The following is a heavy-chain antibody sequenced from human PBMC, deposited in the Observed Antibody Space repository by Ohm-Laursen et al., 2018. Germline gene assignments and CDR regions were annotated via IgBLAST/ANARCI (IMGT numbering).Heavy chain of an antibody. J-gene: IGHJ6*02. Sequence: QTLSLTCAISGDSVSSDSGAWNWIRQSPSRGLEWLGRTHYSSKWVYDYAVSVKSRITITPDTSKNQFSLQLNSVTPEDSAVYYCSRGQRNYYAMDVWGQGTLVTVSS. CDR2: THYSSKWVY. CDR1: GDSVSSDSGA. CDR3: SRGQRNYYAMDV. D-gene: IGHD1-1*01. V-gene: IGHV6-1*01.